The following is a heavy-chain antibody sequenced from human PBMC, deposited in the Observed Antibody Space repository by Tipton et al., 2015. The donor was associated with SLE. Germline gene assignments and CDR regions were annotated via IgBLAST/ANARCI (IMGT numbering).Heavy chain of an antibody. CDR3: ARTEQGTGSYYRLVFEI. D-gene: IGHD3-10*01. J-gene: IGHJ6*02. CDR1: GGSISSSSYY. CDR2: IYYSGST. V-gene: IGHV4-39*07. Sequence: LRLSCTVSGGSISSSSYYWGWIRQPPGKGLEWIGSIYYSGSTYDNPSFKSRVTISVDTSKNQFSLKLSSVTAADTAVYYCARTEQGTGSYYRLVFEIWGQGTAVTVSS.